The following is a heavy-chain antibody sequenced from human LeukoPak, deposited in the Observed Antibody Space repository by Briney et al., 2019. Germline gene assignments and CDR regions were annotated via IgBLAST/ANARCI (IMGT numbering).Heavy chain of an antibody. CDR3: ASDSYSPEYFQH. CDR1: GFTVSSKY. J-gene: IGHJ1*01. Sequence: GGSLRLSCTASGFTVSSKYMSWVRQAPGKGLKWVSVIYSGGTTYFADSVKGRFTISRDNSKNTLYLQMNSLRAGDTAVYYCASDSYSPEYFQHWGQGTLVTVSS. CDR2: IYSGGTT. V-gene: IGHV3-66*01. D-gene: IGHD2-15*01.